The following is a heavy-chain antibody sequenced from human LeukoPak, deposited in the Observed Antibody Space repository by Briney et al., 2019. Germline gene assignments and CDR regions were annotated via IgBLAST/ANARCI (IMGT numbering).Heavy chain of an antibody. CDR1: GGSITTRNF. Sequence: SGTLSLTCAVSGGSITTRNFWSWVRQPPGKGLEWIAEMHHDGSANYNPSLKSRVSMSVDKSKNHFSLRLTSVTAADTAVYYCARPSIEAAAGTDYFDYWGQGTLVTVSS. D-gene: IGHD6-13*01. V-gene: IGHV4-4*02. CDR2: MHHDGSA. CDR3: ARPSIEAAAGTDYFDY. J-gene: IGHJ4*02.